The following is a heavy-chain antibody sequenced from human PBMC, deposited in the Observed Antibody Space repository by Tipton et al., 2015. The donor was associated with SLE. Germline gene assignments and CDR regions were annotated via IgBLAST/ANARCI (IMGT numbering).Heavy chain of an antibody. CDR3: ASDLGATGAWFDP. CDR1: GDSITNDAYY. V-gene: IGHV4-61*09. D-gene: IGHD7-27*01. J-gene: IGHJ5*02. CDR2: IYSTGAI. Sequence: TLSLTCTVSGDSITNDAYYWTWIRQPAGKGLEWIGQIYSTGAINYNPSLKSRVTLSIDTSKNQLSLNLSSVTAADTAVYYCASDLGATGAWFDPWGQGTLVTVSS.